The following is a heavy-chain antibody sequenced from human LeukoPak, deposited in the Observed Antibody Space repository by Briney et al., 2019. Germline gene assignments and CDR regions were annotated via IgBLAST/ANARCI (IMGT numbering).Heavy chain of an antibody. CDR1: GFTFSSYW. J-gene: IGHJ3*02. D-gene: IGHD6-13*01. V-gene: IGHV3-74*01. CDR2: INSDGSST. Sequence: SGGSLRLSCAASGFTFSSYWMHWVRQAPGKGLVWVSRINSDGSSTSYADSVKGRFTISRDNAKNTLYLQMNSLRAEDTAVYYCARDRKQQRYTTLGAFDIWGQGTMVTVSS. CDR3: ARDRKQQRYTTLGAFDI.